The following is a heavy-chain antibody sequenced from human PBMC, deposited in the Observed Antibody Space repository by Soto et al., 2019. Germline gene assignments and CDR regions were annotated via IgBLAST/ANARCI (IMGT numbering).Heavy chain of an antibody. CDR2: FDPEDGEK. V-gene: IGHV1-24*01. Sequence: ASVKVSCKVSGYNLTELSKHWVRQAPGKGLEWMGGFDPEDGEKIYAQKFQGRVTMTGDTSTNTAYMELSSLRSEDTAVYYCATVSGSWSYYSWFDPWGQGTLVTVSS. CDR1: GYNLTELS. J-gene: IGHJ5*02. CDR3: ATVSGSWSYYSWFDP. D-gene: IGHD3-10*01.